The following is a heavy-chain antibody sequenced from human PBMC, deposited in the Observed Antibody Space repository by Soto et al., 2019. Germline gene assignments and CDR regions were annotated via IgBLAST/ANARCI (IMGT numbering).Heavy chain of an antibody. CDR3: ARGSYTGSFPPHFDY. CDR1: GDSMSSGHY. J-gene: IGHJ4*02. CDR2: IYHSGST. V-gene: IGHV4-38-2*01. Sequence: PSETLSLTCAVSGDSMSSGHYLGWIRQPPGKGLEWIGIIYHSGSTYYNPSLKSRLTVSVDTSKNQFSLKLRSVTAADTAVYYCARGSYTGSFPPHFDYWGQGTQVTV. D-gene: IGHD1-26*01.